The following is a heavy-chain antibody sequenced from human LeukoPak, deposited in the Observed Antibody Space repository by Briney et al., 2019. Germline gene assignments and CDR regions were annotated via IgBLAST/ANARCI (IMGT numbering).Heavy chain of an antibody. J-gene: IGHJ5*02. D-gene: IGHD6-13*01. CDR1: GYTFTTYG. Sequence: ASVEVSCKASGYTFTTYGISWVRQAPGQGLEWMGWISAYNGNTDYAQKFQGRVTMTTDTSTSTAYMELRSLRSDDTAVYFCARDEQQLGNWFDPWGQGTLVTVSS. CDR2: ISAYNGNT. V-gene: IGHV1-18*01. CDR3: ARDEQQLGNWFDP.